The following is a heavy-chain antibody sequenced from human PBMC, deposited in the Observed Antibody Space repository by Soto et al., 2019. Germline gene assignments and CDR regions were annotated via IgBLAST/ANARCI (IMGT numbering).Heavy chain of an antibody. CDR3: ANRMITFGGVIARLPPAPIWY. Sequence: GGSLRLSCAASGFTFSSYAMSWVRQAPGKGLERVSAISGSGGSTYYADSVKGRFTISRDNSKNTLYLQMNSLRAEDTAVYYCANRMITFGGVIARLPPAPIWYWGQGTLVTVSS. CDR2: ISGSGGST. V-gene: IGHV3-23*01. CDR1: GFTFSSYA. J-gene: IGHJ4*02. D-gene: IGHD3-16*02.